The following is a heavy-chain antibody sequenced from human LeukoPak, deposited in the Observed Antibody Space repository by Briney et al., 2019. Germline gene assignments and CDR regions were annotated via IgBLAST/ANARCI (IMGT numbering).Heavy chain of an antibody. CDR3: ARGFRNGPFDC. CDR1: GFTFDDYG. D-gene: IGHD2-8*01. J-gene: IGHJ4*02. Sequence: GGSLRLSCEASGFTFDDYGMSWVRQPPGKGLEWVSGINRDGGSTDYADSVKGRFTISRDNAKNSHFLQMNSLRVEDTALYYCARGFRNGPFDCWGQGTLVTVSS. V-gene: IGHV3-20*04. CDR2: INRDGGST.